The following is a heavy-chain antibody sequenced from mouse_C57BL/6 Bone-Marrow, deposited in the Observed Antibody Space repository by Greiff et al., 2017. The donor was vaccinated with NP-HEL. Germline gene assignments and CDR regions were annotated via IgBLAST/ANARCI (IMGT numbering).Heavy chain of an antibody. J-gene: IGHJ2*01. V-gene: IGHV1-42*01. CDR2: INPSTGGT. Sequence: VQLQQSGPELVKPGASVKISCKASGYSFTGYYMNWVKQSPEKSLEWIGEINPSTGGTTYNQKFKAKATLTVNKSSSTAYMQLKSLTSEDSAVYYCARSRGFSYGSSYNYWGQGTTLTVSS. D-gene: IGHD1-1*01. CDR1: GYSFTGYY. CDR3: ARSRGFSYGSSYNY.